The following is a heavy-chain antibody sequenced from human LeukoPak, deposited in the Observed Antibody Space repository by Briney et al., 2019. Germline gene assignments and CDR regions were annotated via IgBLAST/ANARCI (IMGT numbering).Heavy chain of an antibody. D-gene: IGHD3-22*01. CDR1: GGSISSNDW. CDR3: VRHYYYDSSGYESFWYFDL. CDR2: IYHSGST. J-gene: IGHJ2*01. V-gene: IGHV4-4*02. Sequence: SETLSLTCAVSGGSISSNDWWTWVRQPPGKGLEWIGDIYHSGSTNYNPSLKSRVTISVDKSKNQFSLKLSSVTAADTAVYYCVRHYYYDSSGYESFWYFDLWGRGTLVTVSA.